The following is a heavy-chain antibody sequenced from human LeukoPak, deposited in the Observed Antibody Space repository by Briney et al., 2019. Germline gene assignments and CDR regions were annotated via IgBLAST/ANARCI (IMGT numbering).Heavy chain of an antibody. V-gene: IGHV3-48*01. J-gene: IGHJ4*02. CDR2: ISSSSSTI. Sequence: GGSLRLSCAASGFTFSSYAMSWVRQAPGKGLEWVSYISSSSSTIYYADSVKGRFTISRDNAKNSLYLQMNSLRAEDTAVYYCAREVSRDYWGQGTLVTVSS. D-gene: IGHD2-21*01. CDR3: AREVSRDY. CDR1: GFTFSSYA.